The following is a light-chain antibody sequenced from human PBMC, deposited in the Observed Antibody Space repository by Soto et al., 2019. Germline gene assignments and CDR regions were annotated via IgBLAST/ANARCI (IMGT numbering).Light chain of an antibody. J-gene: IGLJ1*01. CDR1: SSDIGDSNY. V-gene: IGLV2-14*03. CDR3: SSFRSSSTSYV. Sequence: LTQPASVSGSPGQSITISCTGTSSDIGDSNYVSWYQQHPGKAPILVIYEVSNRPSGVSNRFSGSKSANTASLTISGLQAEDEADYYCSSFRSSSTSYVFGTGTKVTVL. CDR2: EVS.